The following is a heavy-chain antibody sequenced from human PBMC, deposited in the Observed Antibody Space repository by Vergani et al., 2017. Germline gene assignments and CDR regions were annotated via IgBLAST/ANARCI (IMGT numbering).Heavy chain of an antibody. CDR2: ISYDGSNK. V-gene: IGHV3-30*18. CDR1: GFTFSSYG. CDR3: AKVMVRGKPGYGMDV. D-gene: IGHD3-10*01. J-gene: IGHJ6*01. Sequence: QVQLVESGGGVVQPGRSLRLSCAASGFTFSSYGMHWVRQAPGKGLEWVAVISYDGSNKYYADSVQGRFTISRDNSKNTLYLQMNSLRAEDTAVYYCAKVMVRGKPGYGMDVWGQG.